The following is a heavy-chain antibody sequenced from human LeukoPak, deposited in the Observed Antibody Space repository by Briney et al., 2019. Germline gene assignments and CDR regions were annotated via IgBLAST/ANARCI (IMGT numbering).Heavy chain of an antibody. J-gene: IGHJ4*02. Sequence: SETLSLTCSVSGGSMNSYYWRWIRQSPGKGLEWIGYIYYSGSTNYNPALNRRVTISVDTSKNQSSLNLWSVTAGDMAVDYCARHVWLQPFDYWGQGTLVTVSS. D-gene: IGHD3-9*01. CDR2: IYYSGST. V-gene: IGHV4-59*08. CDR3: ARHVWLQPFDY. CDR1: GGSMNSYY.